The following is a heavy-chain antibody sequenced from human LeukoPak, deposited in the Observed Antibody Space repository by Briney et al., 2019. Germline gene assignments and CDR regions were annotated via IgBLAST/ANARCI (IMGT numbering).Heavy chain of an antibody. Sequence: ASVKVSCKASGYTFTCYYMHWVRQAPGQGLEWMGWINPNSGGTNYAQKFQGWVTMTRDTSISIAYMELSRLRSDDTAVYYCARGMAYSGYDWHYYFDYWGQGTLVTVSS. D-gene: IGHD5-12*01. J-gene: IGHJ4*02. V-gene: IGHV1-2*04. CDR2: INPNSGGT. CDR1: GYTFTCYY. CDR3: ARGMAYSGYDWHYYFDY.